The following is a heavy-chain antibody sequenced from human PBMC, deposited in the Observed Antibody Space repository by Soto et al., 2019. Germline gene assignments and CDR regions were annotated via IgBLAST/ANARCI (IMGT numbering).Heavy chain of an antibody. Sequence: QVQLVQSGAEVKKPGASVKVSCKASGYTFTSYYMHWVRQAPGQGLEWMGIINPSGGRTSYAQKFQGRVTMPRDTSTSTVYMALSSLRSEDTAVYYCARVYPSDTRYGYVGNNWFDPWGQGTLVTVSS. V-gene: IGHV1-46*03. J-gene: IGHJ5*02. CDR3: ARVYPSDTRYGYVGNNWFDP. CDR2: INPSGGRT. CDR1: GYTFTSYY. D-gene: IGHD5-18*01.